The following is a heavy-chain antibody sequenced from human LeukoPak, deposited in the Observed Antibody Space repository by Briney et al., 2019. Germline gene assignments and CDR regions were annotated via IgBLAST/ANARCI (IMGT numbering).Heavy chain of an antibody. CDR2: IGSSGSTV. Sequence: PGGSLRLSCAASGFTFSAYEMNWVRQAPGKGLEWVSYIGSSGSTVYYADSVKGRLTISRDNAKNSLYMQMESLRDEDTAIYYSPDALDIWGQGTMVTVSS. J-gene: IGHJ3*02. V-gene: IGHV3-48*03. CDR1: GFTFSAYE. CDR3: PDALDI.